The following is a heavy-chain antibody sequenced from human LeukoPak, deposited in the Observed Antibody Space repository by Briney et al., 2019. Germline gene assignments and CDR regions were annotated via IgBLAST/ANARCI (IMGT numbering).Heavy chain of an antibody. J-gene: IGHJ4*02. CDR2: MYSGGGT. CDR3: ARDPSPYYSDYGH. D-gene: IGHD4-11*01. Sequence: GGSLRLSCAASGVTVSASYMSWVRQAPGKGLEWGSIMYSGGGTDYADSVKGRFTISRDNSKNTVHLQMNNLRAEDTAVYYCARDPSPYYSDYGHWGQGTLVIVSS. CDR1: GVTVSASY. V-gene: IGHV3-66*01.